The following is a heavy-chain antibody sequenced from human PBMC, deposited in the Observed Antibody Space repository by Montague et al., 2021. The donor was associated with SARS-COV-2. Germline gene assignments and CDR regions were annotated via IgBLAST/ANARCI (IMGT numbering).Heavy chain of an antibody. J-gene: IGHJ4*02. CDR2: IYYSGST. CDR1: GGSISSSGYY. V-gene: IGHV4-39*01. D-gene: IGHD3-3*01. CDR3: ARKASRGITMFGVVTAWYYFDY. Sequence: SETLSLTCTVSGGSISSSGYYWGWIRQPPGKGLEWIGCIYYSGSTYYNPSLKSRVTISVDTSKNQFSLKLSSVTAADTAVYYCARKASRGITMFGVVTAWYYFDYWGQGTLVTVSS.